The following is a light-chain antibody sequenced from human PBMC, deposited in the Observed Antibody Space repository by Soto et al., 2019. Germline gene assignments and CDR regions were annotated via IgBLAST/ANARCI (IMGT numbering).Light chain of an antibody. CDR3: SSYAGSNSVV. J-gene: IGLJ2*01. V-gene: IGLV2-8*01. Sequence: QSALTQPPSASGSPGQSVTISCTGTSSDVGGYNYVSWYQQHPGKAPKFIIYEVNKRPSGVPDRFSGSKSGNTASLTVSGLQAEDEADYYCSSYAGSNSVVFGGGTKVTVL. CDR2: EVN. CDR1: SSDVGGYNY.